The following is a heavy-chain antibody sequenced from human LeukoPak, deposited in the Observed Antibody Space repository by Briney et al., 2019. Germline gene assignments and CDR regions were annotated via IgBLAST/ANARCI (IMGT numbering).Heavy chain of an antibody. CDR2: MRYDESHR. CDR1: GFTFNRYG. V-gene: IGHV3-30*02. Sequence: GGSLRLSCAASGFTFNRYGMHWVRQAPGKGLECVAFMRYDESHRFYGDSVRGRFTISRDNSKNTLYLQMNSLRAEDTAVYYCAKDYSTNNWNEGIGYWGQGTLVTVSS. CDR3: AKDYSTNNWNEGIGY. D-gene: IGHD1-20*01. J-gene: IGHJ4*02.